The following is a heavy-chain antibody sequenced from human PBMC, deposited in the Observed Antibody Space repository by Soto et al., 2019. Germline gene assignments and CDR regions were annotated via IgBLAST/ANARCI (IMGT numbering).Heavy chain of an antibody. CDR1: GYTLTELS. V-gene: IGHV1-24*01. J-gene: IGHJ3*02. D-gene: IGHD5-12*01. CDR3: ARAGARGYGRADAFDI. Sequence: PSVKVSCKVSGYTLTELSMHWVRQAPGKGHERMGGFDPEDGETIYAQKFQGRVTMTEDTSTDTAYMELSSLRSEDTAVYYCARAGARGYGRADAFDIWGEGSMVTVSS. CDR2: FDPEDGET.